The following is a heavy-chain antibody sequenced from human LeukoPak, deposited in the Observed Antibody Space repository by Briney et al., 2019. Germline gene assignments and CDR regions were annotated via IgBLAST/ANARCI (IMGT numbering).Heavy chain of an antibody. CDR2: ISTVGTRT. Sequence: GGSLRLSCAGSGFTFSNFWVHWVRQAPGKGLVWVARISTVGTRTDYADSVRGRFTISRDNSKNTLYLEMNSLRAEDTAVYYCARRGSSGWYDYWGQGTLVTVSS. CDR3: ARRGSSGWYDY. V-gene: IGHV3-74*01. CDR1: GFTFSNFW. J-gene: IGHJ4*02. D-gene: IGHD6-19*01.